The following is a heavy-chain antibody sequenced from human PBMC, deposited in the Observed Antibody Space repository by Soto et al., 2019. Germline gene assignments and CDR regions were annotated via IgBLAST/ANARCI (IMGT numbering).Heavy chain of an antibody. D-gene: IGHD2-15*01. CDR3: ARGGEYCSGGSCYSKKNYYYYGMDV. CDR2: ISACNGNT. Sequence: ASVKVSCKASGYTFTSYGISWVRQAPGQGLEWMGWISACNGNTKYAQKFQGRVTITRDTSTSTAYMELSSLRSEDTAVYYCARGGEYCSGGSCYSKKNYYYYGMDVWGQGTTVTVSS. V-gene: IGHV1-18*01. J-gene: IGHJ6*02. CDR1: GYTFTSYG.